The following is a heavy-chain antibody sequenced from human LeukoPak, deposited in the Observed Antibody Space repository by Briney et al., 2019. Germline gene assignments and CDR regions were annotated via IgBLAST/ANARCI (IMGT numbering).Heavy chain of an antibody. V-gene: IGHV4-59*01. Sequence: SETLSLTCTVSGGSISSYYWSWIRQPPGKGLEWIGYIYYSGSNNYNPSLKSRVTISVKTSKNQFSLKLSSVTAADTAVYYCARVTGYMIEDYFDYWGQGTLVTVSS. D-gene: IGHD3-22*01. CDR2: IYYSGSN. J-gene: IGHJ4*02. CDR3: ARVTGYMIEDYFDY. CDR1: GGSISSYY.